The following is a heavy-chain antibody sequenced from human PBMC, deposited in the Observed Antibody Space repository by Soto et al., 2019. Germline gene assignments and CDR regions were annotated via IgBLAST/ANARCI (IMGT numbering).Heavy chain of an antibody. Sequence: EVQLLESGGGLVQPGGSLRLSCAASGFTFSSYAMSWVRQAPGKGLEWVSAISGSGGSTYYADSVKGRFTISRDNSKNALDLQMNSLRAGDTAVYYCAKDKGLVGASYCDYWGQGTLVTVSS. V-gene: IGHV3-23*01. CDR2: ISGSGGST. D-gene: IGHD1-26*01. CDR1: GFTFSSYA. CDR3: AKDKGLVGASYCDY. J-gene: IGHJ4*02.